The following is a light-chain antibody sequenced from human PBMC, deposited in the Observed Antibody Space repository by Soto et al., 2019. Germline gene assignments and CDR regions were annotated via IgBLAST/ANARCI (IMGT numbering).Light chain of an antibody. V-gene: IGLV2-14*01. CDR3: GSYTSSSNYV. Sequence: QSVLTQPASVSGSPGQSITISCTGYIHYDFVSWYQQHPGTAPKLVIYEVSNRPSGTSDRFSGSKSGHTASLTIPGLQTEDEAVYYCGSYTSSSNYVFGTGTKVTVL. CDR2: EVS. CDR1: IHYDF. J-gene: IGLJ1*01.